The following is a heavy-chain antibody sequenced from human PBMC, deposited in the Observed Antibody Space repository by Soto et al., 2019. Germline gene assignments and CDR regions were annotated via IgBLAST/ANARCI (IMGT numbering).Heavy chain of an antibody. Sequence: GGSLRLSCAASGFTFSSYAMSWVRQAPGKGLEWVSAISGSGGSTYYADSVKGRFTISRDNSKNTLFLDMSSLGAGDTAVYYCAREDGHSTVGIDYWGQGTLVTVSS. D-gene: IGHD1-1*01. V-gene: IGHV3-23*01. CDR2: ISGSGGST. J-gene: IGHJ4*02. CDR3: AREDGHSTVGIDY. CDR1: GFTFSSYA.